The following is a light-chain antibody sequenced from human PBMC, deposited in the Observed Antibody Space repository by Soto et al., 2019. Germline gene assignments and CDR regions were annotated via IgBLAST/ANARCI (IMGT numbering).Light chain of an antibody. Sequence: QLVLTQPPSVSGAPGQRVTISCTGSSSNIGAGYDVHWYQRLPGTAPKVLIYGNNNRPSGVPDRFSASKSGTSASLAITGLQAEDEADYYCQSYDSSLSGSYVFGTGTKLTVL. CDR1: SSNIGAGYD. CDR2: GNN. CDR3: QSYDSSLSGSYV. J-gene: IGLJ1*01. V-gene: IGLV1-40*01.